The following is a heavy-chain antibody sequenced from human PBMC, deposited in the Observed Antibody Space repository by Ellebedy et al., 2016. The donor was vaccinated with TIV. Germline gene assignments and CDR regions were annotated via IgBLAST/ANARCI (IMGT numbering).Heavy chain of an antibody. D-gene: IGHD3-10*01. Sequence: AASVKVSCKASGYTFTGYYMHWVRQAPGQGLEWMGWIIPNSGGTNYAQKFQGRVTMTRDTSINTAYMALSSLRSDDTAVYYCARGGGPGTYYSFDHWGQGALVTVSS. J-gene: IGHJ4*02. CDR1: GYTFTGYY. CDR2: IIPNSGGT. CDR3: ARGGGPGTYYSFDH. V-gene: IGHV1-2*02.